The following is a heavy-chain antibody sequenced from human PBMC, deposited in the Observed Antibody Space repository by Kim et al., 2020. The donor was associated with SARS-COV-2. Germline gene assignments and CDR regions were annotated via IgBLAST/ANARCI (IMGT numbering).Heavy chain of an antibody. CDR3: AKDEDGYSSSWYDY. Sequence: GGSLRLSCAASGFTFGDYAMHWVRQAPGKGLEWVSGISWNSGSIGYADSVKGRFTISRDNAKNSLYLQMNSLRAEDTALYYCAKDEDGYSSSWYDYWGQGTLVTVSS. V-gene: IGHV3-9*01. CDR2: ISWNSGSI. CDR1: GFTFGDYA. D-gene: IGHD6-13*01. J-gene: IGHJ4*02.